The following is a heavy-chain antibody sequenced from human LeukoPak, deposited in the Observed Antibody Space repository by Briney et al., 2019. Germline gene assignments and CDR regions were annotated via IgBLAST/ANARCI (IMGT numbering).Heavy chain of an antibody. D-gene: IGHD6-19*01. CDR1: GFTFSYYG. CDR2: ISDDGSKT. V-gene: IGHV3-30*03. J-gene: IGHJ6*03. CDR3: ARDTTDPVAPLLYHMDV. Sequence: GGSLRLSCEGSGFTFSYYGIHWVRQAPGKALEWVAFISDDGSKTYYADSVKGRFSISRDNPKSTLSLQMSSLRAEDTAVYYCARDTTDPVAPLLYHMDVWGKGTPVTVSS.